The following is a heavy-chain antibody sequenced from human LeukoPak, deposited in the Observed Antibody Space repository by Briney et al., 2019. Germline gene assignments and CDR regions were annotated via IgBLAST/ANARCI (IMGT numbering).Heavy chain of an antibody. CDR2: IYSGGST. V-gene: IGHV3-53*01. J-gene: IGHJ6*02. Sequence: GGSLRLSCAASGFTVSSNYMSWVRQAPGKGLEWVAVIYSGGSTYYADSVKGRFTISRDNSKNTLYLQMNSLRAEDTAVYYCARSEGELLVYGMDVWGQGTTVTVSS. CDR1: GFTVSSNY. CDR3: ARSEGELLVYGMDV. D-gene: IGHD1-26*01.